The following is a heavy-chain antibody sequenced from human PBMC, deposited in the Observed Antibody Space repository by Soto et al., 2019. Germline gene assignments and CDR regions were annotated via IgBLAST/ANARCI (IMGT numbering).Heavy chain of an antibody. J-gene: IGHJ6*03. CDR2: ISSSSSYI. CDR3: ARDSILYYYYMDV. V-gene: IGHV3-21*01. Sequence: GGSLRLSCAASGFTFSSYSMNWVRQAPGKGLEWVSSISSSSSYIYYADSVKGRFTISRDNAKNSLYLQMNSLRAEDTAVYYCARDSILYYYYMDVWGKGTTVTVSS. CDR1: GFTFSSYS.